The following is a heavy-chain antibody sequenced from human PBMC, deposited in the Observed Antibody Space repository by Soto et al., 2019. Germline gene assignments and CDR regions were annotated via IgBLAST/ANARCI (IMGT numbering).Heavy chain of an antibody. CDR2: IKSKADGGTT. CDR1: EFTFANAW. D-gene: IGHD4-17*01. J-gene: IGHJ4*02. CDR3: TSLYYGH. Sequence: GGSLRLSCAASEFTFANAWISWVRQAPGKGREWVGRIKSKADGGTTDYAAPVKGRFTISRDESQNTLYLQMNSLKTEDTAVYYCTSLYYGHWGQGTLVTVSS. V-gene: IGHV3-15*01.